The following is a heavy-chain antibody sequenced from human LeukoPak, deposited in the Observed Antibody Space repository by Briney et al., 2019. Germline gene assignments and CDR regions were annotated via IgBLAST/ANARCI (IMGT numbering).Heavy chain of an antibody. CDR2: ITGSGDNV. J-gene: IGHJ3*02. V-gene: IGHV3-11*01. CDR3: VRVARLGSTGTSSAFDI. Sequence: GGSLRLSCAASGFTFSDPYMSWIRQAPGKGLEWVSKITGSGDNVFYAASVRGRFTISRDNANNSLYLQMNSLRPEDTGVYYCVRVARLGSTGTSSAFDIWGQGTMVVVSS. CDR1: GFTFSDPY. D-gene: IGHD1-1*01.